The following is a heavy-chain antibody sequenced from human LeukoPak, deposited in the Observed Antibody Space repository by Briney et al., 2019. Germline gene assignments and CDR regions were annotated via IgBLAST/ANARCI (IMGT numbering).Heavy chain of an antibody. V-gene: IGHV3-73*01. D-gene: IGHD3-22*01. CDR3: TRHQYDSSGSHAY. CDR2: IRSKANSYAT. J-gene: IGHJ4*02. Sequence: QPGGSLRLSCAASGFTFSGSAMHWVRQASGKGLEWVGRIRSKANSYATAYAASVKGRFTISRDDSKNTAYLQMNSLKTEDTAVYYCTRHQYDSSGSHAYWGQGTLVTVSS. CDR1: GFTFSGSA.